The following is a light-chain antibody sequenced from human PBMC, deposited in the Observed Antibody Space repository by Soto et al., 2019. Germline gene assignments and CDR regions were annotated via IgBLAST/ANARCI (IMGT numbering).Light chain of an antibody. CDR2: DVS. V-gene: IGLV2-14*01. J-gene: IGLJ1*01. CDR1: SSDVGGYNY. Sequence: ALTQPPSVSGSPGQSITISCTGTSSDVGGYNYVSWYQQHPGKAPKLMIYDVSNRPSGVSNRFSGSKSGNTASLTISGLQAEDEADYYCSSYTSSSTLYVFGTGTKVTVL. CDR3: SSYTSSSTLYV.